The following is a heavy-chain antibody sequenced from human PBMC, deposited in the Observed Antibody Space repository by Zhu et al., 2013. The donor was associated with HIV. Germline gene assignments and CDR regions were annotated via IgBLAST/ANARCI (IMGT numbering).Heavy chain of an antibody. V-gene: IGHV1-24*01. CDR2: FDPEDGET. J-gene: IGHJ6*02. D-gene: IGHD3-3*01. CDR1: GYTLTELS. Sequence: QVQLVQSGAEVKKPGASVKVSCKVSGYTLTELSMHWVRQAPGKGLEWMGGFDPEDGETIYAQKFQGRVTMTEDTSTDTAYMELSSLRSEDTAVYYCATPLPIFGVATLSYYYGMDVWGQGTTVTVSS. CDR3: ATPLPIFGVATLSYYYGMDV.